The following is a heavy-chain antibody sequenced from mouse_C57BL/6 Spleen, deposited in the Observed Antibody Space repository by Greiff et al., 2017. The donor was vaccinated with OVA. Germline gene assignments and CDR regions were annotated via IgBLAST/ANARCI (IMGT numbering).Heavy chain of an antibody. J-gene: IGHJ3*01. Sequence: VQLKQSGPELVKPGASVKIPCKASGYTFTDYNMDWVKQSHGKSLEWIGDINPNNGGTIYNQKFKGKATLTVDKSSSTAYMELRSLTSEDTAVYYCSRGGLNMGNYERFAYWGQGTLVTVSA. CDR1: GYTFTDYN. CDR2: INPNNGGT. D-gene: IGHD2-1*01. CDR3: SRGGLNMGNYERFAY. V-gene: IGHV1-18*01.